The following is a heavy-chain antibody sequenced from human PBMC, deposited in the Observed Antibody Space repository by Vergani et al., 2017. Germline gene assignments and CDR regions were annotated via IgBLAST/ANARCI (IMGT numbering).Heavy chain of an antibody. D-gene: IGHD3-3*01. Sequence: EVQLVESGGGLVKPGGSLRLSCAASGFTFSSYSMNWVRQAPGKGLEWVSSISSSSSYIYYADSVKGRFTISRDNAKNSLYLQMNSLRAEDTAVYYCAKIQGYDFWSGYYISPYYYYGMDVWGQGTTVTVSS. J-gene: IGHJ6*02. CDR1: GFTFSSYS. V-gene: IGHV3-21*04. CDR2: ISSSSSYI. CDR3: AKIQGYDFWSGYYISPYYYYGMDV.